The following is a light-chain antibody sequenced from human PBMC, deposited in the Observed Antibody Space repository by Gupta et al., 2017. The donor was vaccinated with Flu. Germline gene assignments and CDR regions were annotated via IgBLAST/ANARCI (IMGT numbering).Light chain of an antibody. CDR2: DVN. J-gene: IGLJ2*01. CDR3: SSYTSGSTIAVA. CDR1: TSAVVGDNT. V-gene: IGLV2-14*04. Sequence: TISSTATTSAVVGDNTVSWYHQRPGPAPNLMLCDVNNRHSGMANRVSGSKSGTTAALTISGLPAEDEAAYYCSSYTSGSTIAVAFGGGTKLTVL.